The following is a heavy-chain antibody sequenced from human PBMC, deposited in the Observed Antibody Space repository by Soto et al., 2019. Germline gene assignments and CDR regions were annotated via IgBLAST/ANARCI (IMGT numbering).Heavy chain of an antibody. CDR3: ARHGTTGTTGFDY. D-gene: IGHD1-1*01. V-gene: IGHV4-39*01. CDR2: IYYSGST. CDR1: GGSISSSSYY. Sequence: SETLSLTCTVSGGSISSSSYYWGWIRQPPGKGLEWIGRIYYSGSTYSNPSLKSRVSISVDTSKNQFSLKLSSVTAADTAVYYCARHGTTGTTGFDYWGQGTLVTVSS. J-gene: IGHJ4*02.